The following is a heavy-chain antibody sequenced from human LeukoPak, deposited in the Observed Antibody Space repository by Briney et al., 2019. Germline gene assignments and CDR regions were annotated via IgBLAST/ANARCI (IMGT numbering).Heavy chain of an antibody. CDR2: ISSSSSYT. CDR1: GFTFSDYY. CDR3: ARDRYCSGGSCYGYYYYYGMDV. J-gene: IGHJ6*04. Sequence: PGGSLRLSCAASGFTFSDYYMSWIRQAPGKGLGWVSYISSSSSYTNYADSVKGRFTISRDNAKNSLYLQMNSLRAEDTAVYYCARDRYCSGGSCYGYYYYYGMDVWGKGTTVTVSS. V-gene: IGHV3-11*06. D-gene: IGHD2-15*01.